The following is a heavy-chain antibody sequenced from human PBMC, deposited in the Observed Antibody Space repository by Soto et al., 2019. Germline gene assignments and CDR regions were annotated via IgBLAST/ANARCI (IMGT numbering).Heavy chain of an antibody. Sequence: QVQLVQSGAEVKKPGASVKVSCKASGYTFTSYYMHWVRQAPGQGLEWMGIINPNGGSTSYAQKVQDRVTMTRDTSKSTVYMELSSLRSEDTAVYYCARDLGYYGSGPDYWGQGTLVTVSS. V-gene: IGHV1-46*01. J-gene: IGHJ4*02. CDR2: INPNGGST. CDR1: GYTFTSYY. CDR3: ARDLGYYGSGPDY. D-gene: IGHD3-10*01.